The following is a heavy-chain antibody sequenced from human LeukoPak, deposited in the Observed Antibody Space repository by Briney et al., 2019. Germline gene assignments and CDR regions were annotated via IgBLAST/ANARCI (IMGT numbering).Heavy chain of an antibody. CDR2: IYYSGSI. CDR3: ARLRGNYFPDY. Sequence: SETLSLTCTVSGDSISGYYWTWIRQPPGKGLEWIGYIYYSGSINYNPSLKSRLTVSVDTSKNQFSLKLSSVTAADTAVYYCARLRGNYFPDYWGQGTLVTVSS. V-gene: IGHV4-59*01. CDR1: GDSISGYY. J-gene: IGHJ4*02. D-gene: IGHD4-11*01.